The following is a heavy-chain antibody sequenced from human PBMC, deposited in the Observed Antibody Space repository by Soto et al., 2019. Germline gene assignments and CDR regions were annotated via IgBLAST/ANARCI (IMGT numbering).Heavy chain of an antibody. CDR1: GGSIISGGYY. D-gene: IGHD2-15*01. CDR3: ARADYCSGGSCPYYFDY. J-gene: IGHJ4*02. CDR2: IYYSGST. Sequence: QVQLQESGPGLVKPSQTLSLTCTVSGGSIISGGYYWSWIRQHPGKGLEWIGYIYYSGSTYYNPSLKSRVTISVDTSKNQFSLKLSSVTAADTAVYYCARADYCSGGSCPYYFDYWGQGTLVTVSS. V-gene: IGHV4-31*03.